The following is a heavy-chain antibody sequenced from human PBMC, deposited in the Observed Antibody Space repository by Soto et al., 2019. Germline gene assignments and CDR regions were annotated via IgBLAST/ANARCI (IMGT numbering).Heavy chain of an antibody. CDR3: ARDQPYTNSFGNCFDP. D-gene: IGHD6-13*01. J-gene: IGHJ5*02. CDR1: GGTFSNYA. V-gene: IGHV1-69*01. CDR2: IIPVFGTV. Sequence: QVRLVQSGAAVKQPGSSVKGSCKASGGTFSNYAINWLRLAPGQGLEWLGGIIPVFGTVNNAQKSQGRVTITADESTSTAYMELNRLRSEDTAVDHWARDQPYTNSFGNCFDPWGPGTLVLV.